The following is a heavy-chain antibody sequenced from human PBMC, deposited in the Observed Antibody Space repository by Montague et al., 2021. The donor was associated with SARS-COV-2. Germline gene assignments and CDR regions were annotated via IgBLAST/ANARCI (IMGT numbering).Heavy chain of an antibody. V-gene: IGHV4-59*01. J-gene: IGHJ5*02. CDR3: ARCITIFGVVGSWFDP. CDR1: GGSISSYY. Sequence: SETLSLTCTSSGGSISSYYWSWIRQPPGKGLEWIGYIYYSGSTNYNPSLKSRVTISVDTSKNQFSLKLSSVTAADTAVYYCARCITIFGVVGSWFDPWGQGTLVTVSS. D-gene: IGHD3-3*01. CDR2: IYYSGST.